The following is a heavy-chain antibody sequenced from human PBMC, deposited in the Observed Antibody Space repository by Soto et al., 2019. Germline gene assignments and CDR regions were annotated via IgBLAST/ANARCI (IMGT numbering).Heavy chain of an antibody. CDR1: GFTLSDYY. V-gene: IGHV3-72*01. Sequence: GGSLRLSCVASGFTLSDYYVDWVRQAPGKGLEWVGRTRDKPNSYTTGYAASVEGRFTISRDDSKNSLYLQLNSLNTEDTAVYYCGRGGYRHYSAYYYYALDVWGQGTTVTVSS. D-gene: IGHD4-4*01. CDR2: TRDKPNSYTT. J-gene: IGHJ6*02. CDR3: GRGGYRHYSAYYYYALDV.